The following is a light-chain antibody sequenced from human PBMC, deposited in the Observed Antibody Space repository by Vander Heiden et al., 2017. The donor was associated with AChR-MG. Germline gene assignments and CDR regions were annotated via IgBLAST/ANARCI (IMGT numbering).Light chain of an antibody. CDR1: HSVNSN. V-gene: IGKV3-15*01. CDR3: QQYSNWPPYT. J-gene: IGKJ2*01. CDR2: GTS. Sequence: EIVMTQSPATLSASPGDSATLSCRARHSVNSNLAWYQQKPGQAPRLLIYGTSTRATGIPARFSGSGSGTEFTLTISSLQSEDVALYYCQQYSNWPPYTFGQGTKLEIK.